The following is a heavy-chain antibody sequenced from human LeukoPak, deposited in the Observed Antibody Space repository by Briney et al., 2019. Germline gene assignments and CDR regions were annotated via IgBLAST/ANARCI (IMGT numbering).Heavy chain of an antibody. J-gene: IGHJ4*02. CDR3: ATETGNFYFYS. V-gene: IGHV1-24*01. CDR1: GYTLTELS. CDR2: FDPEDDEI. Sequence: ASGKVSCKVSGYTLTELSMHWVRQAPGKGLEWMGGFDPEDDEIIYAQRFQGRVTMTEDASTDTAYMELRSLRSEDTAVYYCATETGNFYFYSWGQGTLVTVSS. D-gene: IGHD1-7*01.